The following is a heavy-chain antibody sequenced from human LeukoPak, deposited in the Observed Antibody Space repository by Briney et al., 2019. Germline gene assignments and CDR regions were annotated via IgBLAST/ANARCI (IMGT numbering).Heavy chain of an antibody. CDR1: GSTFSSYA. CDR2: IIPIFGIA. V-gene: IGHV1-69*04. D-gene: IGHD3-22*01. CDR3: ASDYYDSSGYLPKDYFDY. Sequence: SVKFSCKASGSTFSSYAISWVRQAPGQALEWMGRIIPIFGIANYAQKFQGRVTITADKSTSTAYMELSSLRSEDTAVYYCASDYYDSSGYLPKDYFDYWGQGTLVTVSS. J-gene: IGHJ4*02.